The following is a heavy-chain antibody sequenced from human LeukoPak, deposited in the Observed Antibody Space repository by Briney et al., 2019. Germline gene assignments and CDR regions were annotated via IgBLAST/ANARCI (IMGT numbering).Heavy chain of an antibody. CDR2: IKQDGSEK. CDR3: GRTTMVRGVIYYYYYGMDV. CDR1: GFTFSSYW. D-gene: IGHD3-10*01. J-gene: IGHJ6*02. Sequence: GGSLRLSCAASGFTFSSYWMSWVRQAPGKGLEWVANIKQDGSEKYYVDSVKGRFTISRDNAKNSLYLQMNSLRAEDTAVYYCGRTTMVRGVIYYYYYGMDVWGQGTTVTVSS. V-gene: IGHV3-7*01.